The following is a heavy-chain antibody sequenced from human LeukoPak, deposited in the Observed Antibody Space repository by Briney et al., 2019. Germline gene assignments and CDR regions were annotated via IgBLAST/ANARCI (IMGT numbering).Heavy chain of an antibody. CDR2: IKEDGSKK. D-gene: IGHD5-12*01. Sequence: GGSLRLSCAGSGFTFRGHWMIWVRQAPRKGREWVASIKEDGSKKHYVDSVRGRFTIFRDHAKNTPYLQMNRLRAQDTAVYYCARDVGYGDSWGQGTLVTVSS. J-gene: IGHJ4*02. V-gene: IGHV3-7*01. CDR1: GFTFRGHW. CDR3: ARDVGYGDS.